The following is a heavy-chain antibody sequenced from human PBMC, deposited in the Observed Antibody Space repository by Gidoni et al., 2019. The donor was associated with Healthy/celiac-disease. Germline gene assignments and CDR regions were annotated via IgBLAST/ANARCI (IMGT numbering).Heavy chain of an antibody. CDR3: ARGQGAYYDILTGHYFDY. CDR1: GGSISRSSYY. J-gene: IGHJ4*02. D-gene: IGHD3-9*01. CDR2: IYYSGST. Sequence: QLQLQESGPGLVKPSETLSLTCTVSGGSISRSSYYWGWIRQPPGKGLEWIGSIYYSGSTYYNPSLKSRVTISVDTSKNQFSLKLSSVTAADTAVYYCARGQGAYYDILTGHYFDYWGQGTLVTVSS. V-gene: IGHV4-39*07.